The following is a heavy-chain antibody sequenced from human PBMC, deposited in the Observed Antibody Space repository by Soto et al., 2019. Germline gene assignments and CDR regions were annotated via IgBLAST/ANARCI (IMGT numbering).Heavy chain of an antibody. CDR3: ARENRGGGVRYYFDY. CDR2: IIPVCGTT. D-gene: IGHD2-8*02. J-gene: IGHJ4*02. CDR1: GGTFSRYS. Sequence: QVQLVQSGAEVKKPGSSVKVSCKVSGGTFSRYSISWVRQAPGQGLEWMGGIIPVCGTTDYAQKFQGRVTITAEESTSTAYMEVSRLRSEDTAVYYCARENRGGGVRYYFDYWGQGTLVTVSS. V-gene: IGHV1-69*01.